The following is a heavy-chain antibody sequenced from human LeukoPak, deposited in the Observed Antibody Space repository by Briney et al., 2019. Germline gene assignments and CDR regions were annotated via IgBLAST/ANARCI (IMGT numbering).Heavy chain of an antibody. CDR3: ARDHCSANSCYGDYYNGLDV. CDR2: INPKSGGT. V-gene: IGHV1-2*02. Sequence: GASVKVSCKASGYTFTAYYLQWVRLAPGQGLEWMGWINPKSGGTEYAQRFQGRVTMTRDTSISTAYMELSRLRSDDTAVYYCARDHCSANSCYGDYYNGLDVWGQGTTVTVSS. D-gene: IGHD2-2*01. CDR1: GYTFTAYY. J-gene: IGHJ6*02.